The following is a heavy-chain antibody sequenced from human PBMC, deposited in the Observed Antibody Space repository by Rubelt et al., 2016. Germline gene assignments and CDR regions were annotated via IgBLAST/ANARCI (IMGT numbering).Heavy chain of an antibody. CDR2: INHSGTT. D-gene: IGHD6-13*01. CDR3: ASSWYMVW. J-gene: IGHJ4*02. Sequence: QVQLKQWGAGVLKPSETLSLTCAVYGGSFSDYHWSWIRQPPGKGLEWIGEINHSGTTNYNPSLKSQVTMSVDTSKKQFSRKRTSVTAADSAVYYCASSWYMVWWGQGTRVTVSS. V-gene: IGHV4-34*01. CDR1: GGSFSDYH.